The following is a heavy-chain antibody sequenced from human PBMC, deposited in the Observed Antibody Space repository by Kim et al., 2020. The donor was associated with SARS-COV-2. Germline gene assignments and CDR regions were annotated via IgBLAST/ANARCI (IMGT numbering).Heavy chain of an antibody. V-gene: IGHV4-4*02. Sequence: KSRVTISVDKSKNQFSLKLSSVTAADTAVYYCARWPITIFGVVIRGFDYWGQGTLVTVSS. D-gene: IGHD3-3*01. J-gene: IGHJ4*02. CDR3: ARWPITIFGVVIRGFDY.